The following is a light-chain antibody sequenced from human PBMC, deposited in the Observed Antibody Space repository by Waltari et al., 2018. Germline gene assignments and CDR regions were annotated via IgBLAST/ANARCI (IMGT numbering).Light chain of an antibody. CDR1: QPIVRY. CDR2: AAS. Sequence: DIQMTQSPSSLSASVGDRVTITCRASQPIVRYLHWYQQKPGKAPKLLIYAASTLQRGVPSRFSGSGSGTDFTLAINSVQPDDFATYFCQQTSSAPFTFGRGTRLDFK. J-gene: IGKJ5*01. CDR3: QQTSSAPFT. V-gene: IGKV1-39*01.